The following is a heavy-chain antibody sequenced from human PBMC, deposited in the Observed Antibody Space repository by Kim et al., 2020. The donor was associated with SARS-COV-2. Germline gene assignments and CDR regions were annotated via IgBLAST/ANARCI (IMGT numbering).Heavy chain of an antibody. CDR2: ISYDGSNK. D-gene: IGHD3-22*01. CDR3: ARARTITMIVSAFDI. J-gene: IGHJ3*02. V-gene: IGHV3-30*04. CDR1: GFTFSSYA. Sequence: GGSLRLSCAASGFTFSSYAMHWVRQAPGKGLEWVAVISYDGSNKYYADSVKGRFTISRDNSKNTLYLQMNSLRAEDTAVYYCARARTITMIVSAFDIWGQGTMVTVSS.